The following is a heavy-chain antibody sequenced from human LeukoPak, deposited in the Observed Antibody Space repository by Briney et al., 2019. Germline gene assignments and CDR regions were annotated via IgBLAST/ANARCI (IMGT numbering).Heavy chain of an antibody. Sequence: ASVKVSCKASGYTFTGYYMHWVRQAPGQGLEWMGWINPNSGGTNYAQKFQGGVTMTRDTSISTAYMELSRLRSDDTAVYYCARGMYYDILTGYDRWGQGTLVTVSS. V-gene: IGHV1-2*02. CDR3: ARGMYYDILTGYDR. CDR1: GYTFTGYY. CDR2: INPNSGGT. J-gene: IGHJ4*02. D-gene: IGHD3-9*01.